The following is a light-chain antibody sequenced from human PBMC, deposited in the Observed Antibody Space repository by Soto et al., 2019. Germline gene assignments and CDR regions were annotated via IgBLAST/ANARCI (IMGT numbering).Light chain of an antibody. CDR3: QQSNSAPWT. CDR2: FAS. J-gene: IGKJ1*01. V-gene: IGKV1-39*01. Sequence: DIQMTQSSSLSASVGDRVIIPCRASQNINSYLNWYQRKPGKAPKLLIYFASVLQSGVPSRSRGSGSGTDFTLTITSLQPEDFATYYCQQSNSAPWTFGQGTKVDMK. CDR1: QNINSY.